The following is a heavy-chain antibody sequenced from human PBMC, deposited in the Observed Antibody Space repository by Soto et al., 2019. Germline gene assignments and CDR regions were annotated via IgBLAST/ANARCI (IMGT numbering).Heavy chain of an antibody. CDR3: AKDGVYCSSTSCYLYYFDY. V-gene: IGHV3-23*01. CDR2: ISGSGGST. CDR1: GFTFSSYA. J-gene: IGHJ4*02. Sequence: GGSLRLSCAASGFTFSSYAMSWVRQAPGKGLEWVSAISGSGGSTYYADSVKGRFTISRDNSKNTLYLQMNSLRAEDTAVYYCAKDGVYCSSTSCYLYYFDYWGQGTLVTVSS. D-gene: IGHD2-2*01.